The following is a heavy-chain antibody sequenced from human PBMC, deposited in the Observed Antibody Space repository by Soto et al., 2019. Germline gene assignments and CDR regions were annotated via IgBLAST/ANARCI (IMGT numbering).Heavy chain of an antibody. CDR3: ARSYCGGDCSNFDY. Sequence: QVQLVQSGAEVKKPGSSVKVSCKASGGTFSSYAISWVRQAPGQGLEWMGGIIPIFGTANYAQKFQGRVTITADESTSTAYMELSSRRSEDTAVYYCARSYCGGDCSNFDYWGQGTLVTVSS. D-gene: IGHD2-21*02. J-gene: IGHJ4*02. CDR1: GGTFSSYA. CDR2: IIPIFGTA. V-gene: IGHV1-69*01.